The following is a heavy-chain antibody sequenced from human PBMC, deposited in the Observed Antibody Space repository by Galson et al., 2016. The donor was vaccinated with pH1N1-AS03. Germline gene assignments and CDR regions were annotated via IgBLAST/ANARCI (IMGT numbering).Heavy chain of an antibody. CDR3: ARPNDNYYYYSGMNV. D-gene: IGHD1-1*01. CDR2: TSSSSSYI. CDR1: GFTFSSYS. Sequence: SLRLSCAVSGFTFSSYSMNWVRQAPGKGLEWVSSTSSSSSYIYYADSVKGRFTVSRDNARNSLYLHISSLRAEDTAVYYCARPNDNYYYYSGMNVWGQGTTVTVYS. J-gene: IGHJ6*02. V-gene: IGHV3-21*01.